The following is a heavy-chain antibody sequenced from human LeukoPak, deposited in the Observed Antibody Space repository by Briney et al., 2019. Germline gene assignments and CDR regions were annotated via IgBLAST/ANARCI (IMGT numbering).Heavy chain of an antibody. J-gene: IGHJ3*02. CDR1: GFTFSSYY. V-gene: IGHV3-21*01. CDR3: ARGGAAAGIDAFDI. CDR2: ISSSSSYI. D-gene: IGHD6-13*01. Sequence: PGGSLRLSCAGSGFTFSSYYMNWVRQAPGKGLEWVSSISSSSSYIYYADSVKGRFTISRDNAKNSLYLRMNSLRAEDTAVYYCARGGAAAGIDAFDIWGHGTMVTVSS.